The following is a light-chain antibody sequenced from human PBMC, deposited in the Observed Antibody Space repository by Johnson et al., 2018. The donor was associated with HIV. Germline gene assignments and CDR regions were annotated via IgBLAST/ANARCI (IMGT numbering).Light chain of an antibody. CDR3: GTWDISLSVGYV. V-gene: IGLV1-51*01. Sequence: QSVLTQPPSVSAAPGQKVTISCSGSSSNIGNNYVSWYQQLPGTAPKLLIYDNNKRPSGIPDRFSGSKSGTSATLVISGLQTGDEADYYCGTWDISLSVGYVFGTGTKVTVL. CDR2: DNN. CDR1: SSNIGNNY. J-gene: IGLJ1*01.